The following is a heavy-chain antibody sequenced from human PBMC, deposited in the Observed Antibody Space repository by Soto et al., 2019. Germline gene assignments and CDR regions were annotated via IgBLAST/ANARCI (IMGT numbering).Heavy chain of an antibody. D-gene: IGHD4-17*01. CDR3: ARRAGDYEILSFDY. J-gene: IGHJ4*02. Sequence: GAPVKVSCKASGYTFTSYGISWVRQAPGQGLEWMGWISAYNGNTNYAQKLQGRVTMTTDTSTSTAYMELRSLRSDDTAVYYCARRAGDYEILSFDYWGQGTQVTVSS. V-gene: IGHV1-18*01. CDR2: ISAYNGNT. CDR1: GYTFTSYG.